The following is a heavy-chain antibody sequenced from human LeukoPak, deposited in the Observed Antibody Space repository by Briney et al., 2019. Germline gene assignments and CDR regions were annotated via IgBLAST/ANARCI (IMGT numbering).Heavy chain of an antibody. CDR1: GFTFSSYS. J-gene: IGHJ6*02. Sequence: GGSLRLSCAASGFTFSSYSMNWVRQAPGKGLEWVSSISSSSSYIYYADSVKGRFTISRDNAKNSLYLQMNSLRAEDTAVYYCAKDKITDYGDYYYYGMDVWGQGTTVTVSS. CDR2: ISSSSSYI. V-gene: IGHV3-21*01. CDR3: AKDKITDYGDYYYYGMDV. D-gene: IGHD4-17*01.